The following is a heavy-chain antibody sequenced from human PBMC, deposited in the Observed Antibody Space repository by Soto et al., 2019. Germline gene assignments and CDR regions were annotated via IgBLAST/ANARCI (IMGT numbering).Heavy chain of an antibody. CDR3: ARDLIAAAGGGDYYYYGMDV. J-gene: IGHJ6*02. V-gene: IGHV1-2*04. Sequence: ASVKVSCKASGYTFTGYYMHWVRQAPGQGLEWMGWINPNSGGTNYAQKVQGWVTMTRDTSISTAYMELSRLRSDDTAVYYCARDLIAAAGGGDYYYYGMDVWGQGTTVTVSS. D-gene: IGHD6-13*01. CDR1: GYTFTGYY. CDR2: INPNSGGT.